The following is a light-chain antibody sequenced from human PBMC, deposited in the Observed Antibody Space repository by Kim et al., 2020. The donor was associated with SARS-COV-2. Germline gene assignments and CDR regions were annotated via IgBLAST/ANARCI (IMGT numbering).Light chain of an antibody. CDR3: MQALQTPFT. CDR1: QSLLHSNGYTY. J-gene: IGKJ5*01. V-gene: IGKV2-28*01. CDR2: LGS. Sequence: PASISCRSSQSLLHSNGYTYFDWYLQKSGQSPQLLIYLGSNRASGVPDRFSGSGSGTDFTLKISRVEAEDVGLYYCMQALQTPFTFGQGTRLEIK.